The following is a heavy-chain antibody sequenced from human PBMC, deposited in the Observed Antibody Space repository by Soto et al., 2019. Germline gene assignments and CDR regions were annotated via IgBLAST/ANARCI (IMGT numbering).Heavy chain of an antibody. D-gene: IGHD5-12*01. CDR2: IIPIFGTA. CDR1: GGTFSSYA. J-gene: IGHJ4*02. V-gene: IGHV1-69*01. CDR3: ARDREGSGYDRGIGYYFDY. Sequence: QVQLVQSGAEVKKPGSSVKVSCKASGGTFSSYAISWVRQAPGQGLEWMGGIIPIFGTANYAQKFQGRVTITADESTSTAYMELSSLRSEDTAVYYCARDREGSGYDRGIGYYFDYWGQGTLVTVSS.